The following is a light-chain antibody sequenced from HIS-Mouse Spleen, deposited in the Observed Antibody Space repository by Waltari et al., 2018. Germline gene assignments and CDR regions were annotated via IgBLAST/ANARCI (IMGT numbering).Light chain of an antibody. CDR3: NSRDSSGNREV. CDR2: GKN. Sequence: SSELTQDPAVSVALGQTVRITCQGDSLRSYYASWYQQKPGQAPVLVIYGKNNRPSGIPDRFSGSSSGNTASLTITGAQAEDEADYYCNSRDSSGNREVFGTGTKVTVL. CDR1: SLRSYY. J-gene: IGLJ1*01. V-gene: IGLV3-19*01.